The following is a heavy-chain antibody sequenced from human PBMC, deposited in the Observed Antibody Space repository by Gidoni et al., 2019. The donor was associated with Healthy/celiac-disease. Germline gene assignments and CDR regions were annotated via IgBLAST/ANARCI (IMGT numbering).Heavy chain of an antibody. D-gene: IGHD5-12*01. J-gene: IGHJ4*02. V-gene: IGHV1-46*01. CDR3: ARGAGGYSGYDSAPIKLDY. CDR1: GYTFTSYY. Sequence: QVQLVQSGAEVKKPGASVKVSCKASGYTFTSYYMHWVRQPPGQGLEWMGIINPSGGSTSYAQKFQGRVTMTRDTSTSTVYMELSSLRSEDTAVYYCARGAGGYSGYDSAPIKLDYWGQGTLVTVSS. CDR2: INPSGGST.